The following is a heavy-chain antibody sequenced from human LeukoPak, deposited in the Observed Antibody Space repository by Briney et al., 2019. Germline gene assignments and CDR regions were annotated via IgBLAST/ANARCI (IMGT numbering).Heavy chain of an antibody. CDR3: ARGGPYYGSGSYFYYYYYMDV. CDR1: GGSFSDYY. J-gene: IGHJ6*03. V-gene: IGHV4-34*01. CDR2: INHSGST. Sequence: SETLSLTCAVYGGSFSDYYWSWIRQPPGKGLEWIGEINHSGSTNYNPSLKSRVTISVDTSKNQFSLKLSSVTAADTAVYYCARGGPYYGSGSYFYYYYYMDVWGKGTTVTVSS. D-gene: IGHD3-10*01.